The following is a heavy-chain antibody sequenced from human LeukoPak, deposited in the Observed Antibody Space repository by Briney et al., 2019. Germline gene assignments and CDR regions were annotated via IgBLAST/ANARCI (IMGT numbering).Heavy chain of an antibody. D-gene: IGHD2-2*01. CDR2: ISNDGSNK. Sequence: GGSLRLSCAASGFTFSSYGMHWVRQAPGKGLEWVAVISNDGSNKYYADSVKGRFTISRDNSKNTLYLQMNSLRAEDTAVYYCAKVSRYCSSTSCYPHSYYYYGMDVWGQGTTVTVSS. CDR1: GFTFSSYG. CDR3: AKVSRYCSSTSCYPHSYYYYGMDV. J-gene: IGHJ6*02. V-gene: IGHV3-30*18.